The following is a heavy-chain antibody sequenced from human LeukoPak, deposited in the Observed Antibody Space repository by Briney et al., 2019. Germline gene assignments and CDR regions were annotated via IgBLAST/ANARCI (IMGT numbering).Heavy chain of an antibody. V-gene: IGHV4-39*01. D-gene: IGHD4-11*01. Sequence: SETLSLTRTVSGGSISSRSYYWGWVRQPPGKGLEWIGIIYYTGNTYYNPSLKSRVTISVDTSKNQFSLKLTSVTAADTAVYYCARPGGTTIPWYYFDYWGQGTLVTVSS. CDR2: IYYTGNT. J-gene: IGHJ4*02. CDR1: GGSISSRSYY. CDR3: ARPGGTTIPWYYFDY.